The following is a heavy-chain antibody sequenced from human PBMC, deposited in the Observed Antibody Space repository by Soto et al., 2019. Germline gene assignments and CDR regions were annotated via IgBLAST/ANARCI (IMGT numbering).Heavy chain of an antibody. J-gene: IGHJ5*02. CDR3: ASLLLYSSTWRARKWFDP. CDR1: GDSISSSSYY. Sequence: SETLSLTCTVLGDSISSSSYYWDWIRQPPGKGLEWIGSIYYSGSTYYNPSLKSRSTISVHTSNTPFSLNLRSVTAADPAVYYCASLLLYSSTWRARKWFDPWAQRTLVPVSS. V-gene: IGHV4-39*01. D-gene: IGHD6-13*01. CDR2: IYYSGST.